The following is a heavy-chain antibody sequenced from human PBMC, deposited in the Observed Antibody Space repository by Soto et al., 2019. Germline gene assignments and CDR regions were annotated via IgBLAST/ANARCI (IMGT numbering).Heavy chain of an antibody. V-gene: IGHV3-23*01. J-gene: IGHJ4*02. CDR3: ARLSPY. CDR2: ISVTGTTP. D-gene: IGHD3-16*02. Sequence: GGSLRLSCAASGFTFSSFAMSWVRQAPGNGLEWVSSISVTGTTPYYADSVKGRFTISRDNSKNTIYMQMNSLRADDTAVYYCARLSPYWGQGALVTVSS. CDR1: GFTFSSFA.